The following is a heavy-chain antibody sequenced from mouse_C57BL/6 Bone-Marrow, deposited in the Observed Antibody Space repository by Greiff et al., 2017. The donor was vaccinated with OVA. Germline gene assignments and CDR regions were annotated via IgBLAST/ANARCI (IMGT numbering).Heavy chain of an antibody. V-gene: IGHV1-82*01. CDR1: GYAFSSSW. D-gene: IGHD1-3*01. Sequence: QVQLQQSGPELVKPGASVKISCKASGYAFSSSWMNWVKQRPGQGLEWIGRIYPGDGDTNYNGKFKGKATLTADKSSSTAYMQLSSLPSEDSAVYFCARGSGDFYWYFDVWGTGTTVTVSS. J-gene: IGHJ1*03. CDR2: IYPGDGDT. CDR3: ARGSGDFYWYFDV.